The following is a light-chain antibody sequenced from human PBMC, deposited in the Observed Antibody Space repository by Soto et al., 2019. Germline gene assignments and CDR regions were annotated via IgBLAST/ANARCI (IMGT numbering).Light chain of an antibody. J-gene: IGKJ5*01. CDR2: DAS. V-gene: IGKV3-11*01. CDR3: QQRSNWPIT. CDR1: QSVSTY. Sequence: EIVLTQSPATLSLSPGPSVTLSCRTSQSVSTYFAWYQQKPGRAPRLLIYDASNRATGIPAMFIGSGSGTDFTLTVSSLEPEDFAVYYCQQRSNWPITFGQGTRLEIK.